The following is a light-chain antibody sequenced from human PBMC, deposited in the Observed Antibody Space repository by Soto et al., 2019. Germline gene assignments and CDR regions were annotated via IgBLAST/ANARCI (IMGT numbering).Light chain of an antibody. CDR2: GAS. V-gene: IGKV3-20*01. CDR3: QQYGSSPFT. CDR1: QSVSSSY. J-gene: IGKJ3*01. Sequence: EIVLTQPPGTLSLSPGERATLSCRASQSVSSSYLAWYQKKPGQAPRLLIYGASSRATGIPDRFSGSGSGTDFTLTISRLEPEDFAVYYCQQYGSSPFTFGPGTKVDIK.